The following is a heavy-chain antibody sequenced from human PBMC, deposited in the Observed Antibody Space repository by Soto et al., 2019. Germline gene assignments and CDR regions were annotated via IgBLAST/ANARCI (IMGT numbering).Heavy chain of an antibody. CDR3: ATAISTFGLLEY. J-gene: IGHJ4*02. V-gene: IGHV3-21*01. D-gene: IGHD3-3*01. Sequence: EVQLVETGGGLVKPGGSLRLSCAASGFTFSSYSLNWVRQAPGKGLEWVSSISSSGSDIYYADSVKGRFTISRDNAKNSLYLQMNSLRAEDTAVFYCATAISTFGLLEYWGQGTLVTVSS. CDR2: ISSSGSDI. CDR1: GFTFSSYS.